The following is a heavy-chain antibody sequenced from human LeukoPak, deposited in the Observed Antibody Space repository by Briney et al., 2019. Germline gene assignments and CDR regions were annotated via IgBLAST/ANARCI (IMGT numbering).Heavy chain of an antibody. CDR2: INAGNGNT. Sequence: ASVKVSCKASGYTFTSYAMHWVRQAPGQRLEWMGWINAGNGNTKYSQRFQGRVTITRDTSASTAYMELSSLRSEDTAVYYCARGQPIVVVPAAINYYYAMDVWGKGTTVTVSS. D-gene: IGHD2-2*02. V-gene: IGHV1-3*01. CDR3: ARGQPIVVVPAAINYYYAMDV. J-gene: IGHJ6*04. CDR1: GYTFTSYA.